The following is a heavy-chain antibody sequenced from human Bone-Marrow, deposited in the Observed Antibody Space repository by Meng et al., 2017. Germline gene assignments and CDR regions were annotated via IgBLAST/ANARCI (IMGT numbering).Heavy chain of an antibody. CDR2: INAVFGTT. D-gene: IGHD3-22*01. V-gene: IGHV1-69*13. CDR3: ARRESDDSTGYYY. J-gene: IGHJ4*02. Sequence: SVKVSCKALGGIFSNYVIGWVRQAPGQGLEWMGGINAVFGTTNYAQKFHNRVTITSDESTSTVYMELTRLTSEDTAVYYCARRESDDSTGYYYWGQGTLVTVSS. CDR1: GGIFSNYV.